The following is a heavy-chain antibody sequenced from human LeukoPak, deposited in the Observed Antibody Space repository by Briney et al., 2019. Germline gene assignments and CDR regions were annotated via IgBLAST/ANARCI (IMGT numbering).Heavy chain of an antibody. CDR1: GYTFTSYG. V-gene: IGHV1-18*01. CDR2: ISAYNGNT. Sequence: ASEKVSCKASGYTFTSYGISWVRQAPGQGLEWMGWISAYNGNTNYAQKLQGRVTMTTDTSTSTAYMELRSLRSDDTAVYYCARYAGSGSSWPFDYWGQGTLVTVSS. CDR3: ARYAGSGSSWPFDY. J-gene: IGHJ4*02. D-gene: IGHD6-13*01.